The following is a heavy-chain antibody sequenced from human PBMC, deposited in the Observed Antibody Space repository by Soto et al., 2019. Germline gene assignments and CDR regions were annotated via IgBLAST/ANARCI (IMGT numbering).Heavy chain of an antibody. CDR3: ARDPSSSTKPIDY. CDR1: GFTFTSYA. CDR2: VTSSGAGT. J-gene: IGHJ4*02. Sequence: GGSLRLSCVASGFTFTSYAMSWVRQAPGKGLEWVSVVTSSGAGTYYADSVKGRFTISRDNSKNTLYLQMNRLRADDTAVYYCARDPSSSTKPIDYWGQGTVVTVSS. V-gene: IGHV3-23*01. D-gene: IGHD6-6*01.